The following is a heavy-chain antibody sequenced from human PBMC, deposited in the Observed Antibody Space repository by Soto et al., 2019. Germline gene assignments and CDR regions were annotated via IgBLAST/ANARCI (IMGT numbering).Heavy chain of an antibody. D-gene: IGHD3-16*02. Sequence: GGSLRLSCAASGFTFSSYGMHWVRQAPGKGLEWVAVIWYDGSNKYYADSVKGRFTISRDNSKNTLYLQMNSLRAEDTAVYYCAREGKNYIWGSYRTYFDYWGQGTLVTVSS. CDR3: AREGKNYIWGSYRTYFDY. CDR1: GFTFSSYG. CDR2: IWYDGSNK. V-gene: IGHV3-33*01. J-gene: IGHJ4*02.